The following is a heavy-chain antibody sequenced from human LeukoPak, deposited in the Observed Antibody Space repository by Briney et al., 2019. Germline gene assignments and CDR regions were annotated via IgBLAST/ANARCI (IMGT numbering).Heavy chain of an antibody. CDR1: GFPFSSYA. D-gene: IGHD4-17*01. Sequence: PGASLRLSCAASGFPFSSYAMSWVRQPPVKGLECISTISDSFRITDDADSVKGRFTISRDNSKNTLYLQMNSLRAEDTAVYYCAKLGRYGDYFDYWGQGTLVTVSS. J-gene: IGHJ4*02. CDR3: AKLGRYGDYFDY. V-gene: IGHV3-23*01. CDR2: ISDSFRIT.